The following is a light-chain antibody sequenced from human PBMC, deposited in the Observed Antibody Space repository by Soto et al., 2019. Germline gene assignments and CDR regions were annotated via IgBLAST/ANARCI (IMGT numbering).Light chain of an antibody. CDR3: QEYNSWPS. Sequence: EIVMTQSPSTLSVSPGARAPLSCRASQSVSNNLAWYQQKPGQAPRLLIHGASTRATGIPARFSGSGSGTEFTLTISSLQSEDFAVYYCQEYNSWPSFGQGTKVDIK. J-gene: IGKJ1*01. V-gene: IGKV3-15*01. CDR2: GAS. CDR1: QSVSNN.